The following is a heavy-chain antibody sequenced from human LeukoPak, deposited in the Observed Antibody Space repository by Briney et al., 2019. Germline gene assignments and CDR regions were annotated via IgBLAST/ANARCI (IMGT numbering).Heavy chain of an antibody. CDR3: ARVDYYDSSGYSGSGAFDI. Sequence: GGSLRLSCAASGFTFSSYSMNWVRQAPGKGLEWVSSISSSSSYIYYADSVKGRFTISRDNAKNSLYLQMNSLRAEDTAVYYCARVDYYDSSGYSGSGAFDIWGQGTMVTVSS. CDR1: GFTFSSYS. J-gene: IGHJ3*02. CDR2: ISSSSSYI. V-gene: IGHV3-21*01. D-gene: IGHD3-22*01.